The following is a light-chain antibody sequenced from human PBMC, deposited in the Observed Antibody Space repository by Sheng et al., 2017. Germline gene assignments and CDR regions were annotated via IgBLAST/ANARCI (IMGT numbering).Light chain of an antibody. CDR2: GAS. CDR1: QSVNSRH. J-gene: IGKJ1*01. CDR3: QQYRFSPET. Sequence: EIVLTQSPGTLSLSPGERATLSCRASQSVNSRHLAWYQQKPGQAPRLLIYGASRRATGIPDRFSGSGSGTDFTLIISRLEPEDFAVYYCQQYRFSPETFGQGTRVAI. V-gene: IGKV3-20*01.